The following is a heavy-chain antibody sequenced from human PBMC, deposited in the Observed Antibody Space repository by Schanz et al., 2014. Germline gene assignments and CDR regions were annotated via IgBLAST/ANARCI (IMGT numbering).Heavy chain of an antibody. V-gene: IGHV3-23*04. Sequence: EVQLVESGGGLVQPGGSLRLSCAASGFTFSAYAMTWVRRAPGKGLEWVSGIGGSGDSTHYADSVKGRFIISRDNSNNTVYLQMNTLRAEDTAVYYCARDGDFDYWGQGTLVTVSS. J-gene: IGHJ4*02. CDR1: GFTFSAYA. CDR3: ARDGDFDY. CDR2: IGGSGDST.